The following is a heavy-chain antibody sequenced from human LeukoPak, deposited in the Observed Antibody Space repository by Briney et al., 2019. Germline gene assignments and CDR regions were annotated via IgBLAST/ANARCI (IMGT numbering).Heavy chain of an antibody. CDR1: GFTFSSYS. CDR3: AKDPGRGYYGSGSYYTKPI. V-gene: IGHV3-48*04. D-gene: IGHD3-10*01. J-gene: IGHJ4*02. CDR2: ISSSSSTI. Sequence: HPGGSLRLSCAASGFTFSSYSMNWVRQAPGKGLEWVSYISSSSSTIYYADSVKGRFTISRDNAKNSLYLQMNSLRAEDTAVYYCAKDPGRGYYGSGSYYTKPIWGQGTLVTVSS.